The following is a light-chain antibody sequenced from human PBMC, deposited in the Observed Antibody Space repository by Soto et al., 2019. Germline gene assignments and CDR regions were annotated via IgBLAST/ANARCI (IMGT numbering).Light chain of an antibody. CDR2: DVI. J-gene: IGLJ2*01. CDR1: SCDVGGHNL. CDR3: SSHGGSSNFVV. Sequence: QSALTQPPSASGSPGQSVTISCTGTSCDVGGHNLVSWYQHHPGKAPKLMLYDVIKRPSGVPDRFSGSKSGNTASLTVSGLQPEDEADYYCSSHGGSSNFVVFGGGTKVTVL. V-gene: IGLV2-8*01.